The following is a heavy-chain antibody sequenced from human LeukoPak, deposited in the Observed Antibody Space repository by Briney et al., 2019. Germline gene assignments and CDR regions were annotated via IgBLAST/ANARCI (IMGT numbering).Heavy chain of an antibody. CDR3: AREGSSWLGYYYYYMDV. Sequence: PSETLSLTCTVSGGSISSYYWSWIRQPPGKGLEWIGYIYYSGSTNYNPSLKSRVTISVDTSKNQFSLKLSSVTAADTAVYYCAREGSSWLGYYYYYMDVWGKGTTVTISS. J-gene: IGHJ6*03. D-gene: IGHD6-13*01. CDR1: GGSISSYY. CDR2: IYYSGST. V-gene: IGHV4-59*01.